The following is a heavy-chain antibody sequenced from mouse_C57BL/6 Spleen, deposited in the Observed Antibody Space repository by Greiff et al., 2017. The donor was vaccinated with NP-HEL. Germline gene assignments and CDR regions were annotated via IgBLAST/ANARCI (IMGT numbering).Heavy chain of an antibody. CDR2: IYPGSGST. CDR1: GYTFTSYW. J-gene: IGHJ2*01. V-gene: IGHV1-55*01. Sequence: QVQLQQPGAELVKPGASVKMSCKASGYTFTSYWITWVKQRPGQGLEWIGDIYPGSGSTNYNEKFKSKATLTVDKYSSTAYMQLSSLTSEDSAVYYCARWLYGKNYWGQGTTLTVSS. D-gene: IGHD2-1*01. CDR3: ARWLYGKNY.